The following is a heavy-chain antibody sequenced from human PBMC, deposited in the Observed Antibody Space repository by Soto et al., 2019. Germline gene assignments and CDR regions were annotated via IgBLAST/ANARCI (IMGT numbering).Heavy chain of an antibody. CDR1: GYSFTSYW. Sequence: GESLKIFCKGSGYSFTSYWIGWVRQMPGKGLEWMGIIYPGDSDTRYSPSFQGQVTMTRDTSTSTVYMELSSLRSEDTAVYYCARGFLAVAGTIYNWFDPWGQGTLVTVSS. CDR2: IYPGDSDT. V-gene: IGHV5-51*01. CDR3: ARGFLAVAGTIYNWFDP. J-gene: IGHJ5*02. D-gene: IGHD6-19*01.